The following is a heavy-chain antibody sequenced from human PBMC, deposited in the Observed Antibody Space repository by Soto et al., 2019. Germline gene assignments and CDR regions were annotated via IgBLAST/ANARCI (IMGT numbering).Heavy chain of an antibody. V-gene: IGHV1-58*02. CDR2: IVVGSGNT. Sequence: SVKVSCKASGFTFTSSAMQWVRQARGQRLEWIGWIVVGSGNTNYAQKFQERVTITRDMSTSTAYMELSSLRSEDTAVYYCAAGLYCSGGSCYTGPYDAFDIWGQGTMVTVSS. D-gene: IGHD2-15*01. J-gene: IGHJ3*02. CDR3: AAGLYCSGGSCYTGPYDAFDI. CDR1: GFTFTSSA.